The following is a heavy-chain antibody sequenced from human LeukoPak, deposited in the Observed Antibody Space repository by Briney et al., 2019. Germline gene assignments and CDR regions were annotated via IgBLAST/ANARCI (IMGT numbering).Heavy chain of an antibody. CDR2: INQDGGKE. Sequence: GGSLRLSCAASEFTFYNYWMSWVRQAPGKGLEWVANINQDGGKEYYVDSVKGRFTISRDNAKNSLYLQMNSLRAEDTAVYYCVREVYCSSTRCYGNWFDPWGQGTLVTVSS. CDR3: VREVYCSSTRCYGNWFDP. J-gene: IGHJ5*02. V-gene: IGHV3-7*01. CDR1: EFTFYNYW. D-gene: IGHD2-2*01.